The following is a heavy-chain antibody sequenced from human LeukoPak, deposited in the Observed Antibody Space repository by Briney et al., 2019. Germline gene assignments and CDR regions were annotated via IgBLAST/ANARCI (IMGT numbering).Heavy chain of an antibody. Sequence: ASVKVSCKASGGTFSSYAISWVRQAPGQGLEWMGGIIPIFGTANYAQKFQGRVTITADESTSTAYMELSSLRSEDTAVYYCARYDFWSGFGCFDPWGQGTLVTVSS. CDR1: GGTFSSYA. J-gene: IGHJ5*02. V-gene: IGHV1-69*01. D-gene: IGHD3-3*01. CDR2: IIPIFGTA. CDR3: ARYDFWSGFGCFDP.